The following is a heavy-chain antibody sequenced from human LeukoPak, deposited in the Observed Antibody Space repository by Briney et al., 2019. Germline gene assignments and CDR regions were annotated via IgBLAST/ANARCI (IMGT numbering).Heavy chain of an antibody. CDR1: GYTFTGYY. J-gene: IGHJ5*02. Sequence: ASVKVSCKASGYTFTGYYMHWVRQAPGQGLEWMGWINPNSGGTNYAQKFQGRVTMTRDTSISIAYMELSRLRSDDTAVYYCARAVAAPGYNWFDPWGQGTLVTVSS. CDR2: INPNSGGT. D-gene: IGHD6-19*01. CDR3: ARAVAAPGYNWFDP. V-gene: IGHV1-2*02.